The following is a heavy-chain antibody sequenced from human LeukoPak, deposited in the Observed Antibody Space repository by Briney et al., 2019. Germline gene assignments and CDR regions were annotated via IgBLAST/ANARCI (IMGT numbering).Heavy chain of an antibody. CDR3: ARAGLDYYDSSGPAAFDI. V-gene: IGHV1-46*01. D-gene: IGHD3-22*01. Sequence: GASVKVSCKASGYTFTSYYMHWVRQAPGQGLEWMGIINPSGGSTSYAQKFQGRVTMTRDTSTGTVYMELSSLRSEDTAVYYCARAGLDYYDSSGPAAFDIWGQGTMVTVSS. CDR2: INPSGGST. CDR1: GYTFTSYY. J-gene: IGHJ3*02.